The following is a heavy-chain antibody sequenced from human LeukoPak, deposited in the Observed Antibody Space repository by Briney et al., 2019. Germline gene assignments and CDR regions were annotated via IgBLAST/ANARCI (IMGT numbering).Heavy chain of an antibody. V-gene: IGHV1-69*06. D-gene: IGHD6-13*01. CDR3: ARDPSKAAGKALDV. J-gene: IGHJ6*04. CDR2: IIPIFGTA. Sequence: SVKVSCKASGYTFTSYDINWVRQAPGQGLEWMGGIIPIFGTANYAQKFQGRVTITADKSTSTAYMELSSLRSEDTAVYYCARDPSKAAGKALDVWGKGTTVTVSS. CDR1: GYTFTSYD.